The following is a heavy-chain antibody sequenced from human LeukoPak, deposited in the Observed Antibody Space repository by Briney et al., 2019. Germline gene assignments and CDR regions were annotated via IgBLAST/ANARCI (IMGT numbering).Heavy chain of an antibody. CDR3: ATYRQVLLPFES. V-gene: IGHV3-23*01. CDR1: GFTFSSYA. J-gene: IGHJ4*02. D-gene: IGHD2-8*02. CDR2: VSGSGGST. Sequence: GGSLRLSCAASGFTFSSYAMSWVRQAPGKGLEWVSAVSGSGGSTYYADSVKGRFTISRDNSKNTLYLQMNSLRAEDTAVYYCATYRQVLLPFESWGQGTLVTVSS.